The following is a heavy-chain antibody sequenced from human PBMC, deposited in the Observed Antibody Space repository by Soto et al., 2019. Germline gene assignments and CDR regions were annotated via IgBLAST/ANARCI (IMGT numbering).Heavy chain of an antibody. D-gene: IGHD6-13*01. CDR2: IIPTFGTA. CDR1: GGTFSSYA. Sequence: SVKVSCKASGGTFSSYAISWVRQAPGQGLEWMGGIIPTFGTANYAQKFQGRVTITADESTSTAYMELSSLRSEDTAVYYCARDLPSSSHAFDIWGQGTMVTVSS. J-gene: IGHJ3*02. CDR3: ARDLPSSSHAFDI. V-gene: IGHV1-69*13.